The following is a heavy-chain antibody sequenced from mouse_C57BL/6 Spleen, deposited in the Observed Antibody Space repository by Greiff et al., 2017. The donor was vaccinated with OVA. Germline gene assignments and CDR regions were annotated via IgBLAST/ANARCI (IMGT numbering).Heavy chain of an antibody. Sequence: EVQLVESGPGLVKPSQSLSLTCSVTGYSITSGYYWNWIRQFPGNKLEWMGYISYDGSNNYNPSLKNRISITRDTSKNQFFLKLNSVTTEDTATYYCARDRLLRWDAMDYWGQGTSVTVSS. D-gene: IGHD1-1*01. CDR2: ISYDGSN. V-gene: IGHV3-6*01. CDR3: ARDRLLRWDAMDY. J-gene: IGHJ4*01. CDR1: GYSITSGYY.